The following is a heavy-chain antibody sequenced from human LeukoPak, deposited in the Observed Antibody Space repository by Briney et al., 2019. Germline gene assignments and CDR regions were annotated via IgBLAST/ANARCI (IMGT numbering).Heavy chain of an antibody. CDR1: GFSLKTYN. J-gene: IGHJ3*01. V-gene: IGHV3-21*04. D-gene: IGHD3-22*01. CDR2: MTSSRYI. CDR3: TRDQFFDYDNDDAFDV. Sequence: GGSLRLSCAASGFSLKTYNMNWVRQAPGKGLEWVSSMTSSRYIYYADSVKGRFTISRDDANNLVFLQMHSLRAEDTAIYYCTRDQFFDYDNDDAFDVWGQGTKVIVSS.